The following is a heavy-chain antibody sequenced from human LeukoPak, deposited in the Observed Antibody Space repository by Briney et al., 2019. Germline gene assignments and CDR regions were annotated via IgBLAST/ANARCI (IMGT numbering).Heavy chain of an antibody. J-gene: IGHJ3*02. D-gene: IGHD6-19*01. V-gene: IGHV3-7*01. Sequence: GGSLRLSCAASGFTFRSYWMSWVRQAPGKGLERVANIRQDGSEKYYVGSVKGRFTISRDNAKNPLDLQMNSLRVEDTAVYYCARDQQWLAFDIWGQGTMVTVSS. CDR1: GFTFRSYW. CDR3: ARDQQWLAFDI. CDR2: IRQDGSEK.